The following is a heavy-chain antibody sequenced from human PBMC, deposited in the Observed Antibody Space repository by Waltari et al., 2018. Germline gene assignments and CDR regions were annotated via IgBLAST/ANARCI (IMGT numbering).Heavy chain of an antibody. CDR2: RRNTGAT. Sequence: HVQLQESGPGLVKPSETLSLPCSVSGDFPSDDHWTWIRQAPGKGLEWIAYRRNTGATKCTPSLESRVTLSADTSKKQFSLRLTSVTAADTAVYFCARLPTKYFDSLGWGFFDQWGQGILVTVSS. CDR1: GDFPSDDH. D-gene: IGHD3-9*01. V-gene: IGHV4-59*08. CDR3: ARLPTKYFDSLGWGFFDQ. J-gene: IGHJ4*02.